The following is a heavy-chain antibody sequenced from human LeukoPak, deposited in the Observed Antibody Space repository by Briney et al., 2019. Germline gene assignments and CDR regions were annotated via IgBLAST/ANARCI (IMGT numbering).Heavy chain of an antibody. CDR3: ARGIYSYSTPFDC. CDR2: IDPNSGVT. V-gene: IGHV1-2*02. J-gene: IGHJ4*02. CDR1: GFTFTVYF. Sequence: GASVKVSCKASGFTFTVYFMHWVRQAPGQGLEWMGWIDPNSGVTNYAQNFQGRVTMTRDTSISTAYMDLSRLRSDDTAVYYCARGIYSYSTPFDCWGQGTLVTVSS. D-gene: IGHD5-18*01.